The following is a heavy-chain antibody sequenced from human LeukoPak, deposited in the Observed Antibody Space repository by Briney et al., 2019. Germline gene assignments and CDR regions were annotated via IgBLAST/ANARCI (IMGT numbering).Heavy chain of an antibody. CDR1: GFTFGSHA. CDR2: ISGGSEDT. CDR3: ARTIAQYSNSWLYFYYGLDV. J-gene: IGHJ6*02. D-gene: IGHD6-13*01. Sequence: PGGSLRLSCTASGFTFGSHAMSWVRQAPGKGLEWVSSISGGSEDTYYADSVKGRFTISRDNSKSTLSLQLNSLRAEDTAVYYCARTIAQYSNSWLYFYYGLDVWGQGTTVTVSS. V-gene: IGHV3-23*01.